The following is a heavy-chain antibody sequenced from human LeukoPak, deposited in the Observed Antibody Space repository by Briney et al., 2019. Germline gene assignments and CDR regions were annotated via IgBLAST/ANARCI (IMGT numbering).Heavy chain of an antibody. V-gene: IGHV4-34*01. CDR2: INHSGST. J-gene: IGHJ4*02. CDR1: GGSISSHY. CDR3: ARGRWLQLNYFDY. D-gene: IGHD5-24*01. Sequence: PSETLSLTCTVSGGSISSHYWSWIRQPPGKGLEWIGEINHSGSTNYNPSLKSRVTISVDTSKNQFSLKLSSVTAADTAVYYCARGRWLQLNYFDYWGQGTLVTVSS.